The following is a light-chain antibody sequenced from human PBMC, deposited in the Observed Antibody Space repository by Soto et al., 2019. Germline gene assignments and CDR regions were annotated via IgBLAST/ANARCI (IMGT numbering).Light chain of an antibody. J-gene: IGKJ3*01. CDR1: QSVGSK. Sequence: EIVMTQYPATLSLSPGARATLSCRASQSVGSKLAWYQQKPGQAPRLLIYGASTRATGIPARFSGSGSGTEFTLTISSLQSEDFAVYDGQQYNNWPPETFGPGTKVDIK. CDR2: GAS. V-gene: IGKV3-15*01. CDR3: QQYNNWPPET.